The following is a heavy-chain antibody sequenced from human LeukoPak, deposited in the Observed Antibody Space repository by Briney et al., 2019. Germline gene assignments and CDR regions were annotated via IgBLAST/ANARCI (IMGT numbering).Heavy chain of an antibody. CDR3: AREESIGSYQFLHDN. V-gene: IGHV4-34*01. CDR2: INHSGST. Sequence: SETLSLTCGVYDGSFSGYYWSWIRQPPGKGLEWIGEINHSGSTNYNPSLKSRVTISLDTSKNQFSLKLSSVTAADTAVYYCAREESIGSYQFLHDNWGQGTLVTVSS. J-gene: IGHJ4*02. CDR1: DGSFSGYY. D-gene: IGHD1-26*01.